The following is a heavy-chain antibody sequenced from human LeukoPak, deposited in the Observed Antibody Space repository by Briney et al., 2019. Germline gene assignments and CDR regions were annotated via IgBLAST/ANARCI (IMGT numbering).Heavy chain of an antibody. CDR2: MSSTGDII. CDR3: ARDDGGRHTSSLDY. V-gene: IGHV3-48*03. Sequence: GGCLRLSCAASGFTFSTYEMHWVRQAPGKGLGWVSYMSSTGDIIYYADSVKGRFTISRDNAKNSLYLQMDSLRAEDTAVYYCARDDGGRHTSSLDYWGQGTLVAVSS. D-gene: IGHD6-6*01. CDR1: GFTFSTYE. J-gene: IGHJ4*02.